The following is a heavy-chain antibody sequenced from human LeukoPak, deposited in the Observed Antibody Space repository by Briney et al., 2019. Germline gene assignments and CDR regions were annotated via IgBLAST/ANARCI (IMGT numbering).Heavy chain of an antibody. CDR2: INPNSGGT. CDR3: ARTDSPGDAFDI. V-gene: IGHV1-2*02. D-gene: IGHD3-22*01. CDR1: GYTFTGYY. Sequence: ASVKVSCKASGYTFTGYYMHWVRQAPGQGLEWMGWINPNSGGTNYAQRFQGRVTMTRDTSISTAYMELSRLRSDDTAVYYCARTDSPGDAFDIWGQGTLVTVSS. J-gene: IGHJ3*02.